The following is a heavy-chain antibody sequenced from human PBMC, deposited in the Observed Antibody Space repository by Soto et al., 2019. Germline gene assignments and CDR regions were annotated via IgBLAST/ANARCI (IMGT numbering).Heavy chain of an antibody. CDR3: ARDAAEYYFDY. CDR1: GGSISSGGQY. V-gene: IGHV4-31*03. Sequence: QGQLKESGPGLVKPSQTLSLTCTVSGGSISSGGQYWSWIRQHPGKGLEWIGYIYDSGSTYYNPSLRSRVTISVDTSKKQFSLKLRSVTAADTVVYYCARDAAEYYFDYWGQGTLVTVSS. CDR2: IYDSGST. D-gene: IGHD6-25*01. J-gene: IGHJ4*02.